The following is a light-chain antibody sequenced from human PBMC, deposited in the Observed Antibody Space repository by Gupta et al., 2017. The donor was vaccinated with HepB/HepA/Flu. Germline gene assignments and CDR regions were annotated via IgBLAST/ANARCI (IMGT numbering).Light chain of an antibody. CDR1: QSVSSS. J-gene: IGKJ4*01. CDR2: GAS. Sequence: EIVMTQSPATLSVSPGERATLSCRASQSVSSSLAWYQQKPGQAPRLLIYGASTGATGIPARFSGRGSGTEFTLTISSLQSEDFAVYYCQQYNTWPPLTFGGGTKVEIK. CDR3: QQYNTWPPLT. V-gene: IGKV3-15*01.